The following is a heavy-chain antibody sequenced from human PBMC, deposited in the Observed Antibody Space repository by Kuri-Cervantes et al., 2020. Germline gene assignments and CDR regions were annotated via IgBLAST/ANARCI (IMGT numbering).Heavy chain of an antibody. Sequence: GSLRLSCAVYGGSFSGYYWSWIRQPPGKGLEWIGEINHSGSTNYNPSLKSRVTISVDTSKNQFSLRLSSVTAADTAVYYCARLATYYYDSSDFDPWGQGTLVTVSS. CDR1: GGSFSGYY. J-gene: IGHJ5*02. CDR2: INHSGST. V-gene: IGHV4-34*01. D-gene: IGHD3-22*01. CDR3: ARLATYYYDSSDFDP.